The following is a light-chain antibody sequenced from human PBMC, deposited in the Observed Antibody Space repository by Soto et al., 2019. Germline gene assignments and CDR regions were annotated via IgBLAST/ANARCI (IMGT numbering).Light chain of an antibody. CDR2: GAS. V-gene: IGKV3-15*01. CDR1: QSVSSN. J-gene: IGKJ3*01. Sequence: EIVMRQSPATLCVSPGERATLTCRASQSVSSNLAWYQQKPGKAPRLLIYGASTRATGIPARLSGSGSGTEFTLSIRSLQSEDFAVYYCQQYNNRFTFGPGTKVDIK. CDR3: QQYNNRFT.